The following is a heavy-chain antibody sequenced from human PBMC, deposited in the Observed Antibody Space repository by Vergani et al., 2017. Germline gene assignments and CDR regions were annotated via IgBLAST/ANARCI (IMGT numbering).Heavy chain of an antibody. CDR2: ISYDGSNK. D-gene: IGHD6-19*01. CDR3: AKXREYSSGWYRFDYYYYYYMDV. J-gene: IGHJ6*03. CDR1: GFTFSSYG. V-gene: IGHV3-30*18. Sequence: QVQLVESGGGVVQPGRSLRLSCAASGFTFSSYGMHWVRQAPGKGLEWVAVISYDGSNKYYADSVKGRFTISRDNSKNTLYLQMNSLRAEDTAVYYCAKXREYSSGWYRFDYYYYYYMDVWGKGTTVTVSS.